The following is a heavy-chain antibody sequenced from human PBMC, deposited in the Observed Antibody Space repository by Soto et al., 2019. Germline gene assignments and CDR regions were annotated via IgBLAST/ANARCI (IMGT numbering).Heavy chain of an antibody. CDR3: ARSIAVAGLDY. J-gene: IGHJ4*02. CDR1: GFTFSTYA. D-gene: IGHD6-19*01. Sequence: PGGSLRLSCAASGFTFSTYAVHWVRQAPGKGLEWVAVISNDESKKYYANSVKGRFTISRDNSNNTGYLQMNSLRREDTAIYYCARSIAVAGLDYWGPGTLVTVPS. V-gene: IGHV3-30-3*01. CDR2: ISNDESKK.